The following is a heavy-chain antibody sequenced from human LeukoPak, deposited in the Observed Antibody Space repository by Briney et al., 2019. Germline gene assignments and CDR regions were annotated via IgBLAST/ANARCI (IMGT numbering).Heavy chain of an antibody. CDR1: GFTFSSYG. CDR3: ARARDYGSGKANAFDI. V-gene: IGHV3-30*03. J-gene: IGHJ3*02. Sequence: GRSLRLSCAASGFTFSSYGMHWVRQAPGKGLEWVAVISYDGSNKYYADSVKGRFTISRDNSKNTLYLHMNSLRAEDTAVYYCARARDYGSGKANAFDIWGQGTMVTVSS. CDR2: ISYDGSNK. D-gene: IGHD3-10*01.